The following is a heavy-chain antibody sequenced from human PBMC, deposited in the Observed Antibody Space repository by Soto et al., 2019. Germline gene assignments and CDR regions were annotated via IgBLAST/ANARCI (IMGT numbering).Heavy chain of an antibody. V-gene: IGHV1-18*01. CDR1: AGTLSHYG. J-gene: IGHJ6*02. CDR2: IGAYNGDT. CDR3: ARYWRQFVSNSDNSDI. D-gene: IGHD6-6*01. Sequence: SLKVSCKASAGTLSHYGMNCGRRAPGQGREWMGWIGAYNGDTKYAQNFQYRVTMATDTPTTTAYMELRSRRSDDTAVYYCARYWRQFVSNSDNSDICGQGTTVTVSS.